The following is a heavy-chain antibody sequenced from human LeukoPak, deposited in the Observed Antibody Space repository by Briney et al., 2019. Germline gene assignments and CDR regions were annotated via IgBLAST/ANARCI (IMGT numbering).Heavy chain of an antibody. D-gene: IGHD6-13*01. J-gene: IGHJ5*02. CDR1: GFTVSDNQ. CDR3: VRDDRSSWFDH. V-gene: IGHV3-66*01. CDR2: IYSTGTI. Sequence: PGGSPRLSCAASGFTVSDNQMSWVRQAPGQGLEWVSMIYSTGTIYYADSVKGRFTISRDNSKNTVYLQINSLRAEDTAVYYCVRDDRSSWFDHWGQGTLVTVSS.